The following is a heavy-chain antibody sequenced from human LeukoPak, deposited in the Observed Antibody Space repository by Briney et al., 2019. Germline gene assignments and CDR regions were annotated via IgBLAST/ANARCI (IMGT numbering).Heavy chain of an antibody. J-gene: IGHJ3*01. V-gene: IGHV3-74*01. CDR1: GFTFSSYW. D-gene: IGHD2-8*01. CDR2: INNDESST. CDR3: ARVQGHPPNGLDV. Sequence: PGGSLRLSCAASGFTFSSYWMHWVRQSPGKGLVWVSRINNDESSTSYADSVKGRFTISRDNAKNTLYLQMNSLRAEDTAVYYCARVQGHPPNGLDVWGRGTMVTVSS.